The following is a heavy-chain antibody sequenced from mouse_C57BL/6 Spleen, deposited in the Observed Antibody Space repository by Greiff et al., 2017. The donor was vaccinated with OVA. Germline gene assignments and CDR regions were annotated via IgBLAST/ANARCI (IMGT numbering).Heavy chain of an antibody. CDR2: INPNNGGT. J-gene: IGHJ3*01. CDR1: GYTFTDYN. D-gene: IGHD3-1*01. V-gene: IGHV1-18*01. CDR3: AGRLGYNWFAY. Sequence: VQLQQSGPELVKPGASVKIPCKASGYTFTDYNMDWVKQSPGKSLEWIGDINPNNGGTIYHQKFKGKATLTVDKSSSTAYIELSSLTSEDTAVYYFAGRLGYNWFAYWGQGTLVTVSA.